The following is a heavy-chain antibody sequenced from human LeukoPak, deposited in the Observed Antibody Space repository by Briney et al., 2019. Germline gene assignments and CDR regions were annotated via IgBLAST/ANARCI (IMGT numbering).Heavy chain of an antibody. CDR1: GFTLSRYW. D-gene: IGHD6-25*01. Sequence: GGSLRLSCAASGFTLSRYWMHWVRQAPGKGLVWVSRISIDGGSTRYEDSVEGRFTISRDNAKNTLYLQMNGLRAEDTAVYYCGRGDAGANVAFDIWGQGTMVTVSS. V-gene: IGHV3-74*01. CDR2: ISIDGGST. J-gene: IGHJ3*02. CDR3: GRGDAGANVAFDI.